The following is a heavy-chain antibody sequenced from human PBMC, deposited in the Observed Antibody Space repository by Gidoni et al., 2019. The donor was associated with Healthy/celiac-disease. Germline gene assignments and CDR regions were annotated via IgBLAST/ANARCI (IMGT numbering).Heavy chain of an antibody. CDR3: ARDRGLGPDFDY. V-gene: IGHV3-21*01. Sequence: EVQRVESGGGLVKQGGYLRRDGAASGFTFSSYSMNWVRQAPGKGLEWVSSISSSSIYIYYADSVKGRFTISRDNAKNSLYLQMNSLRAEHTAVYYCARDRGLGPDFDYLGQGTLVTVSS. CDR2: ISSSSIYI. CDR1: GFTFSSYS. D-gene: IGHD3-10*01. J-gene: IGHJ4*02.